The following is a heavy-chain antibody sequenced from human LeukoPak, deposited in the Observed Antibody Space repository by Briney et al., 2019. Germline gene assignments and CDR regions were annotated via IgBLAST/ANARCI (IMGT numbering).Heavy chain of an antibody. J-gene: IGHJ4*02. CDR2: ISGSGGST. CDR3: AKAHERYSSSWYVETFDY. D-gene: IGHD6-13*01. V-gene: IGHV3-23*01. Sequence: SGGSLRLSCAASGFTFSSYAMSWARQAPGKGLEWVSAISGSGGSTYYADSVKGRFTISRDNSKNTLYLQMNSLRAEDTAVYYCAKAHERYSSSWYVETFDYWGQGTLVTVSS. CDR1: GFTFSSYA.